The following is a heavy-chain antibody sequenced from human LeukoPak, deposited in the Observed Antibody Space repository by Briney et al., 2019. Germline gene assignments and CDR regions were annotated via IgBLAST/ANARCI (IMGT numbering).Heavy chain of an antibody. J-gene: IGHJ5*02. Sequence: ASVNVSCKASGYTFTSYGISWVRQAPGQGLEWMGWISAYNGNTTYAKKLQGRVTMTTDTSTSTAYMELRSLRSDDTAVYYCARDTIVATITSVWFDPWGQGTLVTVSS. V-gene: IGHV1-18*01. CDR2: ISAYNGNT. D-gene: IGHD5-12*01. CDR3: ARDTIVATITSVWFDP. CDR1: GYTFTSYG.